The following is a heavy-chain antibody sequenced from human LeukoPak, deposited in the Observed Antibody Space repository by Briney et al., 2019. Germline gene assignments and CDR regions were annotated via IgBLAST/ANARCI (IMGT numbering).Heavy chain of an antibody. CDR3: ARDSDILASDAFDI. CDR1: GFTVSSNY. CDR2: IYSGGST. J-gene: IGHJ3*02. D-gene: IGHD3-9*01. Sequence: GGSLRLSCAASGFTVSSNYLTWVRQAPGKGLEWVSVIYSGGSTYYADSVKGRFTISRDNSKNTLYLQMNSLRAEDTAVYYCARDSDILASDAFDIWGQGTMVTVSS. V-gene: IGHV3-66*01.